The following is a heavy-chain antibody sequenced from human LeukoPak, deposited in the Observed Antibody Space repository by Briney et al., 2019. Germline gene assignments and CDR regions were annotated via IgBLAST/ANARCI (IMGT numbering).Heavy chain of an antibody. V-gene: IGHV3-23*01. Sequence: PGGSLRLSCASSGFTFSSYAMSWVRQAPGKGLEWVSAISGSGGSTYYAASVKGRFTISRDNSKNTLYLQMNSLRAEDTAVYYCAKDPTAAELEWFDPWGQGTLVTVSS. CDR2: ISGSGGST. CDR3: AKDPTAAELEWFDP. CDR1: GFTFSSYA. D-gene: IGHD6-13*01. J-gene: IGHJ5*02.